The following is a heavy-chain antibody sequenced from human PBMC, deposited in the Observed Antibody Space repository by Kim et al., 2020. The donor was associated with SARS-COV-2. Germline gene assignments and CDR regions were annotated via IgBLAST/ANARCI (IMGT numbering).Heavy chain of an antibody. CDR2: TT. Sequence: TTDYPAPVKGRFTISRDDSKKTLYMEMNSLKIEDTAVYYCITDLSGYGMDVWGQGTTVTVSS. CDR3: ITDLSGYGMDV. D-gene: IGHD3-3*01. J-gene: IGHJ6*02. V-gene: IGHV3-15*01.